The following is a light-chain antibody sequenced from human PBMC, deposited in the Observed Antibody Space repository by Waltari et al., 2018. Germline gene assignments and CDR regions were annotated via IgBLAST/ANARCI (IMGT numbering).Light chain of an antibody. CDR2: SNN. Sequence: QSVLTQPPSASGTPGQRVTISCSGSSSNIGTNTVNWYQPPPGTAPTPLLYSNNQRPSGAPGRFSGSKSGTSASLAISGLQSEDEADYYCAAWDDSLNGHFVFGTGTKVTVL. V-gene: IGLV1-44*01. J-gene: IGLJ1*01. CDR3: AAWDDSLNGHFV. CDR1: SSNIGTNT.